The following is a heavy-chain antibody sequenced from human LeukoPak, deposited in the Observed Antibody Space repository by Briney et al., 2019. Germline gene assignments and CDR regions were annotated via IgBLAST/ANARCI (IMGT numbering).Heavy chain of an antibody. J-gene: IGHJ4*02. CDR1: GFTFSSYW. CDR3: ARDDYYDSSGHQPTDY. Sequence: GGSLRLSCAASGFTFSSYWMSWVRQAPGKGLEWVANIKQDGSEKYYVDSVKGRFTISRDNAKNSLYLQMNSLRAEDTAVYYCARDDYYDSSGHQPTDYWGQGTLVTVSS. V-gene: IGHV3-7*01. D-gene: IGHD3-22*01. CDR2: IKQDGSEK.